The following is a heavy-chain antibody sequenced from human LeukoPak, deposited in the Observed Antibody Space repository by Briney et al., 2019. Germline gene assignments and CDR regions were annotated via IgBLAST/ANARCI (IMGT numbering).Heavy chain of an antibody. Sequence: GGSLRLSCAGSGFTFSSYAMSWVRQAPGKGLEWVSAISDTGATTYDAESGKGRFTIYRDNSRTTQYLQINSLRAEDTAVYYCAKDTYIGRYCTNGVCTPFDYRGQGALVTVSS. D-gene: IGHD2-8*01. J-gene: IGHJ4*02. V-gene: IGHV3-23*01. CDR2: ISDTGATT. CDR3: AKDTYIGRYCTNGVCTPFDY. CDR1: GFTFSSYA.